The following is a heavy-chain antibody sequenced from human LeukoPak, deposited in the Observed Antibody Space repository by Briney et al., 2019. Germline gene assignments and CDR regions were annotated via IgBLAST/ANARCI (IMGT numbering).Heavy chain of an antibody. J-gene: IGHJ4*02. CDR2: IYHSGST. CDR3: AKEGEGSISH. Sequence: SETLSLTCTVSGYSISSGYHWGWIRQPPGKGLEWIGSIYHSGSTYYNPSLKSRVTISVDTSKNQFSLKLSSVTAADTAVYYYAKEGEGSISHWGQGTLVTVSS. D-gene: IGHD3-16*01. V-gene: IGHV4-38-2*02. CDR1: GYSISSGYH.